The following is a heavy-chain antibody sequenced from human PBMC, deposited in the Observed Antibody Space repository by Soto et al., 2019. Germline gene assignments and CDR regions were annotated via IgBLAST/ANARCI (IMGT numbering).Heavy chain of an antibody. Sequence: GASVKVSCKASGGTFSSYTISWVRQAPGQGLEWMGRIIPILGIANYAQKFQGRVTITADKSTSTAYMELSSLRSEDTAVYYCAREPIAAAGPNPPSNYYMDVWGKGTTVTVSS. CDR1: GGTFSSYT. V-gene: IGHV1-69*04. D-gene: IGHD6-13*01. CDR2: IIPILGIA. J-gene: IGHJ6*03. CDR3: AREPIAAAGPNPPSNYYMDV.